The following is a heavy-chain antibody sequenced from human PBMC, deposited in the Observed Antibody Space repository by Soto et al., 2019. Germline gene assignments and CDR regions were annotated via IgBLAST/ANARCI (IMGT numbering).Heavy chain of an antibody. J-gene: IGHJ6*02. CDR1: GGTFSSYT. CDR2: INPNSGGT. Sequence: ASVKVSCKASGGTFSSYTIRWVRQAPGQGLEWMGRINPNSGGTNYAQKFQGWVTMTRDTSISTAYMELSRLRSDDTAVYYCAREAPITGTTPPYYGMDVRGQGTTVTVSS. V-gene: IGHV1-2*04. D-gene: IGHD1-7*01. CDR3: AREAPITGTTPPYYGMDV.